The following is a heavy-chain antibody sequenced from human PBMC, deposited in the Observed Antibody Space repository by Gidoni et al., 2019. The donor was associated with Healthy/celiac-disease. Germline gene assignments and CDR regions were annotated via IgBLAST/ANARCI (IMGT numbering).Heavy chain of an antibody. J-gene: IGHJ4*02. CDR2: ISPGDSDT. Sequence: EVQLVQSGAEVKKPGESLKISFKGSGYSFTSSWIGWVRKMPGKGLEWMGIISPGDSDTRYSPSFQGQVTISADKSISTAYLQWSSLKASDTAMYYCARQARSFLGIPEYYFDYWGQGTLVTVSS. CDR1: GYSFTSSW. V-gene: IGHV5-51*01. D-gene: IGHD7-27*01. CDR3: ARQARSFLGIPEYYFDY.